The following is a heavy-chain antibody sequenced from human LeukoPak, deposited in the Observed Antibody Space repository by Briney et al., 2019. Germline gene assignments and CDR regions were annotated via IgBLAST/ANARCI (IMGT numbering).Heavy chain of an antibody. D-gene: IGHD3-16*01. Sequence: GASLRLSRVASGFSVSSYGMSCVRQAPGKAPECVSLLYINGGKYYADSVQGRFILSSDNSKNTLYLQMNYLRVEDTAVYHCVRDRAGGRAWVEFVPWGQGTVVTVSS. CDR3: VRDRAGGRAWVEFVP. J-gene: IGHJ5*02. CDR2: LYINGGK. CDR1: GFSVSSYG. V-gene: IGHV3-66*03.